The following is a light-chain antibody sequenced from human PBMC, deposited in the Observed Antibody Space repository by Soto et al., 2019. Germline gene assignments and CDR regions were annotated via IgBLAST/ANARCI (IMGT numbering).Light chain of an antibody. CDR1: HSVSSD. V-gene: IGKV3-11*01. CDR2: DAS. CDR3: QQRNRWPLT. J-gene: IGKJ4*01. Sequence: EIVLTQSPVTLSLSPEDRATLSCRASHSVSSDLLWYQQKPGQSPRLLISDASNRATGIPARFSGSGSGTDFILTISSLEPEDFAVYYCQQRNRWPLTFGGGTKVDIK.